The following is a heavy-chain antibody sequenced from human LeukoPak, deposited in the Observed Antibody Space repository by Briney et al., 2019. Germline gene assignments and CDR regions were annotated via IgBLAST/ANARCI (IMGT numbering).Heavy chain of an antibody. CDR3: ARDLVLSYYDSSGYRHNWFDP. CDR1: GYTFTVYY. Sequence: SVKVSFKASGYTFTVYYMHWMRQAPGQGLELMGWINPNSGGTNYSQKFQGRVTMTRDTSISTAYMELSRMRSDATAVYYCARDLVLSYYDSSGYRHNWFDPWGQGTLVTVSS. J-gene: IGHJ5*02. V-gene: IGHV1-2*02. D-gene: IGHD3-22*01. CDR2: INPNSGGT.